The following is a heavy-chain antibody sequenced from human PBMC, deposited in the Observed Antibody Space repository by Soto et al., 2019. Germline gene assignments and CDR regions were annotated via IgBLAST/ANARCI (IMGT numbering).Heavy chain of an antibody. CDR2: IIPIFGTA. J-gene: IGHJ6*02. CDR1: GGTFSSYA. V-gene: IGHV1-69*01. CDR3: ARDRFSRSSSVDGMEV. D-gene: IGHD6-6*01. Sequence: QVQLVQSGAEVKKPGSSVKVSCKASGGTFSSYAISWVRQAAGQGLEWMGGIIPIFGTANYAQKFQGRVTITADESTSTAYLELSRLRSEDTAVYYCARDRFSRSSSVDGMEVWGQGTTVTVSS.